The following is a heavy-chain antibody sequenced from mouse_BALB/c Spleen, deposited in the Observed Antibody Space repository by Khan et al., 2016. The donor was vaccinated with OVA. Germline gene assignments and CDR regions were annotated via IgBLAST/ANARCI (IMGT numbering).Heavy chain of an antibody. Sequence: DVKLQESGPGLVKPSQSLSLTCTVTGYSITSDYAWNWIRQFPGNKLEWMGYISYSGSTSYNPSLKSRISITRDTSKNQFFLQLNSVTTEDTATXYCARSIMANWGQGTTLTVSS. J-gene: IGHJ2*01. CDR3: ARSIMAN. CDR2: ISYSGST. V-gene: IGHV3-2*02. CDR1: GYSITSDYA.